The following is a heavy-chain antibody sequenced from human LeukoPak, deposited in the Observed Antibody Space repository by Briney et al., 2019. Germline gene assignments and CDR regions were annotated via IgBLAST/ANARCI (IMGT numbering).Heavy chain of an antibody. CDR3: TTDHGYGSGSYPYY. Sequence: GGSLRLSCAASGFTFSNAWMSWVRQAPGKGLEWVGRIKSKTDGGTTDYAAPVKGRFTISRDDSKNTLYLQMNSLKTEDTAVYYCTTDHGYGSGSYPYYWGQGTLVTVSS. CDR2: IKSKTDGGTT. D-gene: IGHD3-10*01. J-gene: IGHJ4*02. V-gene: IGHV3-15*01. CDR1: GFTFSNAW.